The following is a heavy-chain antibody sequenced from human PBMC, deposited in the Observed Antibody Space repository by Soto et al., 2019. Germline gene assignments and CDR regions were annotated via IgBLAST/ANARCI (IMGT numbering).Heavy chain of an antibody. CDR1: GYTFTSYA. D-gene: IGHD2-2*01. CDR2: INAGNGNT. Sequence: QVQLVQSGAEVKKPWASVKVSCKASGYTFTSYAMHWVRQAPGQRLEWMGWINAGNGNTKYSQKFQGRVTITRDTSASTAYMELSSLRSEDTAVYYCARVHSDPRRYQLLFQHWGQGTLVTVSS. V-gene: IGHV1-3*01. CDR3: ARVHSDPRRYQLLFQH. J-gene: IGHJ1*01.